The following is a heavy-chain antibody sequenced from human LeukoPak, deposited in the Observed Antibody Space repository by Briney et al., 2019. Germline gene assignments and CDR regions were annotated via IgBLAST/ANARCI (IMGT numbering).Heavy chain of an antibody. CDR2: IYYSGST. J-gene: IGHJ4*02. D-gene: IGHD5-24*01. Sequence: SETLSLTCTVSGGSISSSSYYWGWIRQPPGKGLEWIGSIYYSGSTYYNPSLKSRVTISVDTSKNQFSLKLSSVTAADTAVYYCARSNSEMATIQPRLDYWGQGTLVTVSS. V-gene: IGHV4-39*07. CDR3: ARSNSEMATIQPRLDY. CDR1: GGSISSSSYY.